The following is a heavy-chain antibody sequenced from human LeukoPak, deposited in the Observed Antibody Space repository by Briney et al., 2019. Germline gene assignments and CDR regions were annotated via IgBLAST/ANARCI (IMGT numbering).Heavy chain of an antibody. CDR1: GFTFSSYG. CDR2: ITSSGSTI. CDR3: ARSIVGATDY. V-gene: IGHV3-48*03. J-gene: IGHJ4*02. Sequence: GGSLRLSCAASGFTFSSYGMNWVRQAPGKGLEWVSYITSSGSTIYYADSVKGRFTISRDNAKNSLYLQMNSLRAEDTAFYYCARSIVGATDYWGQGTLVTVSS. D-gene: IGHD1-26*01.